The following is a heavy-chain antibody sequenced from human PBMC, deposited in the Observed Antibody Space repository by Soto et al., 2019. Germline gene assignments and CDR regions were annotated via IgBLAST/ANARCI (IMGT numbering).Heavy chain of an antibody. V-gene: IGHV3-49*03. CDR3: TRESGVRITMIVVVIFDY. J-gene: IGHJ4*02. D-gene: IGHD3-22*01. Sequence: HPGGSLRLSCTASGFTFGDYAMSWFRQAPGKGLEWVGFIRSKAYGGTTEYAASVKGRFTISRDDSKSIAYLQMNSLKTEDTAVYYCTRESGVRITMIVVVIFDYWGQGTLVTVSS. CDR2: IRSKAYGGTT. CDR1: GFTFGDYA.